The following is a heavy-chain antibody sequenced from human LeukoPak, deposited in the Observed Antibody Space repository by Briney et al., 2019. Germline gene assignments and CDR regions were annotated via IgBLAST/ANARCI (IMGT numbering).Heavy chain of an antibody. D-gene: IGHD1-26*01. V-gene: IGHV4-39*07. CDR1: GGSISSNGYY. J-gene: IGHJ5*02. CDR3: ARSRNTLQWELLT. CDR2: IYYTGST. Sequence: SETLSLTCSVSGGSISSNGYYWGWIRQPPGKGLEWIGSIYYTGSTFDNPSLKSRVTISMDKSRNQLSLKLNSVTAADTAVYYCARSRNTLQWELLTWGQGTLVTVSS.